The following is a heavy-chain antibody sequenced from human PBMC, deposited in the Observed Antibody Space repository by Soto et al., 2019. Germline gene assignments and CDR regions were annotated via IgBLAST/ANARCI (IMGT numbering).Heavy chain of an antibody. CDR2: IKPDGSQK. V-gene: IGHV3-7*01. CDR3: ARDGDSSSWLNWFDP. D-gene: IGHD6-13*01. Sequence: GGSLRLSCAASGFTFSSNWMSWVRQAPGKGLEWVANIKPDGSQKWYVDYVKGRFPISRDNAKNSLYLQMNSLRSEYTVVYYCARDGDSSSWLNWFDPCGQGTLVTVSS. CDR1: GFTFSSNW. J-gene: IGHJ5*02.